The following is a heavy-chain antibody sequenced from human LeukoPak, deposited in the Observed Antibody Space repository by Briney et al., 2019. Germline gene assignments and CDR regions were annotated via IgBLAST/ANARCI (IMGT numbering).Heavy chain of an antibody. Sequence: ASVKVSCKASGYTFTSYAMNWVRQAPGQGLEWMGWINTNTGNPTYAQGFTGRFVFSLDTSVSTAYLQISSLKAEDTAVYYCARESPSPDFDIVATISAFDIWGQGTMVTVSS. V-gene: IGHV7-4-1*02. D-gene: IGHD5-12*01. J-gene: IGHJ3*02. CDR3: ARESPSPDFDIVATISAFDI. CDR1: GYTFTSYA. CDR2: INTNTGNP.